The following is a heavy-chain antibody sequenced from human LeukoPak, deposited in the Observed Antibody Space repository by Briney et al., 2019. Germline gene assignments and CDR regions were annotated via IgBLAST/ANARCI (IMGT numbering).Heavy chain of an antibody. CDR3: ARESDRYCYSTSCPNWYDP. CDR2: IYYSGST. J-gene: IGHJ5*02. CDR1: GGSISSSSYY. V-gene: IGHV4-39*07. Sequence: PSETLSLTCTVSGGSISSSSYYWGWLRQPPGTGLEWIGSIYYSGSTYYNPSLKSRVTMSVDTSKNQFSLKLSSVTAADTAVYYCARESDRYCYSTSCPNWYDPWGQGTLVTVSS. D-gene: IGHD2-2*01.